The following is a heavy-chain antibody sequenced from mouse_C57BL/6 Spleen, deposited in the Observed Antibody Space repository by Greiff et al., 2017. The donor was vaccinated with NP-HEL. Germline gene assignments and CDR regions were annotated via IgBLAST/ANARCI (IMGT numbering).Heavy chain of an antibody. D-gene: IGHD4-1*01. CDR3: ARSRLGLVCYFDV. Sequence: QVQLKQSGAELVKPGASVKISCKASGYAFSSYWMNWVKQRPGKGLEWIGQIYPGDGDTNYNGKFKGKATLTADKSSSTAYMQLSSLTSEDSAVYFCARSRLGLVCYFDVWGTGTTVTVSS. CDR1: GYAFSSYW. J-gene: IGHJ1*03. CDR2: IYPGDGDT. V-gene: IGHV1-80*01.